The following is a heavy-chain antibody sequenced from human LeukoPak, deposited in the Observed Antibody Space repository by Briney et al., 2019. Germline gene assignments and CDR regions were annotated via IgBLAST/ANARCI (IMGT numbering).Heavy chain of an antibody. CDR2: IKSKTDGGTT. D-gene: IGHD7-27*01. V-gene: IGHV3-15*01. J-gene: IGHJ4*02. CDR1: GFTFSNAW. Sequence: GGSLRLSCAASGFTFSNAWMSWVRQAPGKGLEWVGRIKSKTDGGTTDYAAPVKGRFTISRDDSKNTLYLQMNSLRAEDTAVYYCAKDLNWGRRWGQGTLVTVSS. CDR3: AKDLNWGRR.